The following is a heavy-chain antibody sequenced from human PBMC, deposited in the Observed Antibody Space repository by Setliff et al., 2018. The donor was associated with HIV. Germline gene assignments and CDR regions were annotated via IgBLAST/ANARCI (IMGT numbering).Heavy chain of an antibody. J-gene: IGHJ4*02. Sequence: SGPTLVNPTQTLTLTCAFSGFSVSTSGVGVGWIRQPPGKSPEWLALIFWDGDKRYSTYLKTRLTITKDTSRNQVVLTMNYMDPVDTATYYCAHSQRLQKCSGGNCYYFDYWCLGTLVTVSS. CDR2: IFWDGDK. D-gene: IGHD2-15*01. V-gene: IGHV2-5*02. CDR1: GFSVSTSGVG. CDR3: AHSQRLQKCSGGNCYYFDY.